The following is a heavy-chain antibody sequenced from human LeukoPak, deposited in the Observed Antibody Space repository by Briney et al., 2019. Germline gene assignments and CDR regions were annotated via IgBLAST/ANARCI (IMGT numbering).Heavy chain of an antibody. J-gene: IGHJ6*03. Sequence: PGGSLRLSCAASGFTFNTYAMSWVRQAPGKGLEWVSYISSSTGTIYYADSVKGRFTISRDNAKNSLYLQMNSLGAEDTAVYYCARTNYMDVWGKGTTVTVSS. CDR2: ISSSTGTI. CDR1: GFTFNTYA. V-gene: IGHV3-48*01. CDR3: ARTNYMDV.